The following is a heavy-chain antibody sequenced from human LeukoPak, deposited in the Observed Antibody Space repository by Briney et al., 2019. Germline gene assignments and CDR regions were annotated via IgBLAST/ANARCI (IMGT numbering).Heavy chain of an antibody. CDR3: TMIEWERWRG. V-gene: IGHV3-15*01. D-gene: IGHD1-26*01. J-gene: IGHJ4*02. Sequence: GGSLRLSCAAPGFTFSNAWMSWVRQAPGKGLEWVGRIKSKADGGTTDYAAPVKGRFTVSRDNTKNSLYLQMNSLRAEDTAVYYCTMIEWERWRGWGQGTLVTVSS. CDR2: IKSKADGGTT. CDR1: GFTFSNAW.